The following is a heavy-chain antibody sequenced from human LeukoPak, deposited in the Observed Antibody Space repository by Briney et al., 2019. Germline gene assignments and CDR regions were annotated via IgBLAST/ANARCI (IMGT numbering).Heavy chain of an antibody. CDR1: GDSISSYY. V-gene: IGHV4-59*08. D-gene: IGHD5-18*01. CDR2: IYYSGST. Sequence: SETLSLTCTVSGDSISSYYWSWIRQPPGKGLEWIGYIYYSGSTYYNPSLKSRVTISVDTSKNQFSLKLSSVTAADTAVYYCARGYSYGFGNFDLWGRGTLVTVSS. CDR3: ARGYSYGFGNFDL. J-gene: IGHJ2*01.